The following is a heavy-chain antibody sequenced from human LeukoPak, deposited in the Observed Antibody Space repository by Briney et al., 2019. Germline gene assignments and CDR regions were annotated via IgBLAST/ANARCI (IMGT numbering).Heavy chain of an antibody. V-gene: IGHV5-51*01. D-gene: IGHD3-9*01. CDR3: QKTAYEILTGYYNLDY. CDR2: IYPGDSDT. Sequence: GESLKISCKGSGYSVTSYWIGWVRHMPVKCLEWMGIIYPGDSDTRYSPSFQGQVTISADKSISTAYLQWSSLKASDTALFFKQKTAYEILTGYYNLDYWGQGTLVTVSS. CDR1: GYSVTSYW. J-gene: IGHJ4*02.